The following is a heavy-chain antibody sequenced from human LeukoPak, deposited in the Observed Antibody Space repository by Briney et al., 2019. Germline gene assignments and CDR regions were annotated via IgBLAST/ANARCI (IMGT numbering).Heavy chain of an antibody. CDR2: IYYSGNT. CDR1: GGSISSYY. CDR3: ARGSTVVTLDS. Sequence: SETLSLTCAVSGGSISSYYWTWIRQPPGKGLEWIGYIYYSGNTKYNPSLKSRVTISVATSKNQFSLKLSSVTAADTAVYYCARGSTVVTLDSWGQGTLVTVSS. D-gene: IGHD4-23*01. V-gene: IGHV4-59*01. J-gene: IGHJ4*02.